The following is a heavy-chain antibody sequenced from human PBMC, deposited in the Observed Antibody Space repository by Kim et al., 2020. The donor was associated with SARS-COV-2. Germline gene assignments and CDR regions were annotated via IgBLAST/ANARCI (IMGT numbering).Heavy chain of an antibody. CDR2: TYYRSKWYN. V-gene: IGHV6-1*01. CDR1: GDSVSSNSAA. J-gene: IGHJ6*02. CDR3: ARRPAAANYYYYGMDV. Sequence: SQTLSLTCAISGDSVSSNSAAWNWIRQSPSRGLEWLGRTYYRSKWYNDYAVSVKSRITINPDTSKNQFSLQLNSVTPEDTAVYYCARRPAAANYYYYGMDVWGQGTTVTVSS. D-gene: IGHD6-13*01.